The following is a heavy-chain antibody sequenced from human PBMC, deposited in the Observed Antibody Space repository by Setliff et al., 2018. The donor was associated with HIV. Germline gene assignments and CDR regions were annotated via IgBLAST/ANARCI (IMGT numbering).Heavy chain of an antibody. CDR1: GASIDSGDHY. CDR3: AKSYGSGWSADTFDI. V-gene: IGHV4-30-4*01. Sequence: PSETLSLTCTVSGASIDSGDHYWTWIRQPPGKGLEWIGYIYYSGTTYYNSSLKSRVTISLHTSKNQLSLKLSSVTAADTAMYYCAKSYGSGWSADTFDIWGQGTVVTVSS. D-gene: IGHD6-19*01. CDR2: IYYSGTT. J-gene: IGHJ3*02.